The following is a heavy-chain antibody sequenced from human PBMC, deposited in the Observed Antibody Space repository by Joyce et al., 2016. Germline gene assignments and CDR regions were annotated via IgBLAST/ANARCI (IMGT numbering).Heavy chain of an antibody. V-gene: IGHV3-30*18. J-gene: IGHJ4*02. CDR3: AKEPGEYASVWYYVH. Sequence: QVQLVASGGGVVQPGRSLRLSCAASGFTFSYYGMHWVSQTPGKGLEWVGVVAHDGRLTYYADSMKGRFTIARDNSKNELYLQVNSLRIDDTGVYYCAKEPGEYASVWYYVHWGQGTLVTVSS. D-gene: IGHD6-19*01. CDR1: GFTFSYYG. CDR2: VAHDGRLT.